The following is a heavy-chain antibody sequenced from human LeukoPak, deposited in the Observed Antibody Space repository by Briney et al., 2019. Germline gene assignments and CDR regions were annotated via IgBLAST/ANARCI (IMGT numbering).Heavy chain of an antibody. D-gene: IGHD3-16*01. CDR2: ISSGSSYI. V-gene: IGHV3-21*04. J-gene: IGHJ3*01. CDR1: GFTFSSYT. Sequence: GGSLRLSCEASGFTFSSYTMSWVRQAPGKALGWVSSISSGSSYIFYADSLKGRFTISRDNAKNSLYLQMNSLRAEDTAVFYCARDLLMVSFGGVPDAFDVWGQGTTVVVSS. CDR3: ARDLLMVSFGGVPDAFDV.